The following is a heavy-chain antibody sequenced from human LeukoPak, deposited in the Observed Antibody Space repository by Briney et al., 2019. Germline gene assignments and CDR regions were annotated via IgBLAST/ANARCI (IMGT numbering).Heavy chain of an antibody. CDR3: ARDKATTYYDFWSGYYPFDY. CDR1: GFTFSSYE. D-gene: IGHD3-3*01. CDR2: ISSSGSTI. Sequence: PGGSMRLSCAASGFTFSSYEMNWVRQAPGKGLDWVSYISSSGSTIYYADSVKGRFTISRDNAKNSLYLQMNRVMAEDPAVYYCARDKATTYYDFWSGYYPFDYWGQGTLVTVSS. J-gene: IGHJ4*02. V-gene: IGHV3-48*03.